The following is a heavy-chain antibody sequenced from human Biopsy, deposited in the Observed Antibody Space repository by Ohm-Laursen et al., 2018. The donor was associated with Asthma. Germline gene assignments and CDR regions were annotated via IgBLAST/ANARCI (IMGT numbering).Heavy chain of an antibody. CDR3: ARGYSGSDRIVYYYSGLEV. D-gene: IGHD5-12*01. CDR1: GDSFSNYA. J-gene: IGHJ6*02. CDR2: LIPVLGTP. Sequence: SSVKVSCKASGDSFSNYAISWVRQAPGQGLEWMGGLIPVLGTPDHAQMFEGRVTITADESTSTAYMELSSLSSEDTAVYYCARGYSGSDRIVYYYSGLEVWGQGTTATVSS. V-gene: IGHV1-69*01.